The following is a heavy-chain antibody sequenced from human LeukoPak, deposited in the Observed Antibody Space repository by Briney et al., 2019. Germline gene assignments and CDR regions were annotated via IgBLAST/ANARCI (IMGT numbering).Heavy chain of an antibody. CDR1: GGSISTSSQY. CDR2: LYYAGST. D-gene: IGHD6-19*01. CDR3: ARPFYSSGWYGAFDI. J-gene: IGHJ3*02. Sequence: IPSETLSLTCSVSGGSISTSSQYWVWIRQTPGKGLEWIGSLYYAGSTYNSPSLESRVPRTIDTSKNQFSLRLTSVTAADTAVYFCARPFYSSGWYGAFDIWGPGTMVTVSS. V-gene: IGHV4-39*01.